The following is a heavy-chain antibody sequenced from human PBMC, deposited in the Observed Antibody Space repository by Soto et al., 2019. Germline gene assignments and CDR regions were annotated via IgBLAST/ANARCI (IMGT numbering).Heavy chain of an antibody. CDR3: ATRDTGRVY. V-gene: IGHV4-4*02. J-gene: IGHJ4*02. CDR1: GVSISSHDW. Sequence: QVQLQESGPGLVKPSGTLSLTCAVSGVSISSHDWWTWVRQPPGKGLEWIGESHQSGNTHYNSSLESPVTISLAKSKKQLSLQLTSVTVADTAVYYCATRDTGRVYWGQGTLVTVSS. D-gene: IGHD5-18*01. CDR2: SHQSGNT.